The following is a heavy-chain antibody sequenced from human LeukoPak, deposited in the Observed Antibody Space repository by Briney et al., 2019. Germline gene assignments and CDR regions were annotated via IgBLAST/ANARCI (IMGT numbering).Heavy chain of an antibody. J-gene: IGHJ3*02. V-gene: IGHV3-48*03. D-gene: IGHD5-18*01. CDR3: ATGSGYSYGPNAFDI. CDR1: GFTFSSYE. CDR2: ISSSGSTI. Sequence: GGSLRLSCAASGFTFSSYEMNWVRQAPGKGLEWVSYISSSGSTIYYADSVKGRFTISRDNAKNSLYLQMNSLRAEDTAVYYCATGSGYSYGPNAFDIWGQGTMVTVSS.